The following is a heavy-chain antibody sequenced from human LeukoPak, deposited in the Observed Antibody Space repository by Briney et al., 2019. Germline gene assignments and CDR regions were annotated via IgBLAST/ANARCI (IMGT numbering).Heavy chain of an antibody. CDR3: ARDRYSYGRSHFDY. CDR1: GFTFSSYE. CDR2: ISSSSSYI. V-gene: IGHV3-21*01. J-gene: IGHJ4*02. Sequence: GGSLRLSCAASGFTFSSYEMNWVRQAPGKGLEWVSSISSSSSYIYYADSVKGRFTISRDNAKNSLYLQMNSLRAEDTAVYYCARDRYSYGRSHFDYWGQGTLVTVSS. D-gene: IGHD5-18*01.